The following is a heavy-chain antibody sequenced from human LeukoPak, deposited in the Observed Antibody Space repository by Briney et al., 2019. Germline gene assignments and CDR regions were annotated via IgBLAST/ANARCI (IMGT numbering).Heavy chain of an antibody. CDR2: INHSGST. CDR3: ARLGVITGTTHDY. Sequence: PSETLSLTCAVYGGSFSGYYWSWIRRPPGKGLEWIGEINHSGSTNYNPSLKSRVTISVDTSKNQFSLKLSSVTAADTAVYYCARLGVITGTTHDYWGQGTLVTVSS. CDR1: GGSFSGYY. V-gene: IGHV4-34*01. J-gene: IGHJ4*02. D-gene: IGHD1-7*01.